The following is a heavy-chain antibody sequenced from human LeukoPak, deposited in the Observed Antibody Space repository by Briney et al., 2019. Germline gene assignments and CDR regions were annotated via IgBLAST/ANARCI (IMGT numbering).Heavy chain of an antibody. J-gene: IGHJ6*03. Sequence: ASETLSLTCTVSGGSISSSSYYWGWIRQPPGKGLEWIGTIFYSGSTNYNPSLKSRVTISVDTSKNQFSLKLSSVTAADTAVYYCARTAYYYYYMDVWGKGTTVTVSS. CDR1: GGSISSSSYY. V-gene: IGHV4-39*07. CDR3: ARTAYYYYYMDV. CDR2: IFYSGST.